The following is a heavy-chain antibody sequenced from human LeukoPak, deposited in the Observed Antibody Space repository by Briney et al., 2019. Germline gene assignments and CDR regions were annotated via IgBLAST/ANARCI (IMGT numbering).Heavy chain of an antibody. Sequence: GGSLRLSCAASGFTFSSYEMNWVRQAPGKGLEWVSVIYSGGSTYYADSVKGRFTISRDNSKNTLYLQMNSLRAEDTAVYYCARGEQWLTYWGQGTLVTVSS. CDR3: ARGEQWLTY. V-gene: IGHV3-53*01. J-gene: IGHJ4*02. D-gene: IGHD6-19*01. CDR1: GFTFSSYE. CDR2: IYSGGST.